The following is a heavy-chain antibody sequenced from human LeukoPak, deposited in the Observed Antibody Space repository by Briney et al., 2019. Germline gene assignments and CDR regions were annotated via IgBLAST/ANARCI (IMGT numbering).Heavy chain of an antibody. CDR2: IKEDGSER. V-gene: IGHV3-7*01. CDR1: GLSFSTYW. Sequence: GGSLRLSCVTSGLSFSTYWMSWVRQAPGKGLEWVANIKEDGSERYSLDSVKGRFTISRDNAKNSLYLQMNSLRVEDTAVYYCASVFHWPGYADYWGQGALVTVSS. CDR3: ASVFHWPGYADY. D-gene: IGHD2-8*01. J-gene: IGHJ4*02.